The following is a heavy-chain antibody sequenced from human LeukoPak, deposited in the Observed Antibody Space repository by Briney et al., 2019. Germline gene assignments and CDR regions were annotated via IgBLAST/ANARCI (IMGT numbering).Heavy chain of an antibody. CDR3: ARGYDSSGYYYFFAFDI. J-gene: IGHJ3*02. V-gene: IGHV1-18*01. Sequence: ASVKVSCKASGYTFTNYGISWVRQAPGQGLEWMGWISAYNGNTHYAQNLQGRVTMTTDTSTSTAYMELKSLRSDDTAVYYCARGYDSSGYYYFFAFDIWGQGTMVTISS. CDR1: GYTFTNYG. D-gene: IGHD3-22*01. CDR2: ISAYNGNT.